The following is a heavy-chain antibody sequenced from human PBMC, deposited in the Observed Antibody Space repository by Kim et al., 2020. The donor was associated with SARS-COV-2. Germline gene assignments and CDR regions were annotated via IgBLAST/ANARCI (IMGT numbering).Heavy chain of an antibody. Sequence: GESLKISCKGSGYSFTSYWIGWVRQMPGKGLEWMGIIYPGDSDTRYSPSFQGQVTISADKSISTAYLQWSSLKASDTAMYYCARRGGGGRPNGYNPNWFDPWGQGTLVTVSS. CDR3: ARRGGGGRPNGYNPNWFDP. V-gene: IGHV5-51*01. J-gene: IGHJ5*02. CDR1: GYSFTSYW. CDR2: IYPGDSDT. D-gene: IGHD3-16*01.